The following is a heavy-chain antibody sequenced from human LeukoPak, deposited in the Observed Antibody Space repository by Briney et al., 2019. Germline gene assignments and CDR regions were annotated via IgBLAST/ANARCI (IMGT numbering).Heavy chain of an antibody. CDR1: GYSFTAYY. Sequence: ASVKVSCKASGYSFTAYYIHWVRQAPGQGLEWVGWIHPNSGGTNYAQKFQGRVTMTRDTSIGTAYMELSRLTFDDTAVYYCGRKSAARKTSEFDYWGQGTLVTVSS. CDR3: GRKSAARKTSEFDY. V-gene: IGHV1-2*02. D-gene: IGHD6-6*01. J-gene: IGHJ4*02. CDR2: IHPNSGGT.